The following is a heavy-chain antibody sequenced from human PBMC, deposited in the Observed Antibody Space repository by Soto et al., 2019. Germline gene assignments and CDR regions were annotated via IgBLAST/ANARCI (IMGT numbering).Heavy chain of an antibody. D-gene: IGHD5-18*01. CDR3: ARVGYSYGINWFDP. CDR1: GGPISSYY. V-gene: IGHV4-59*01. J-gene: IGHJ5*02. CDR2: IYYSGST. Sequence: SETLSLTWTVSGGPISSYYWSWIRQPPGKGLEWIGYIYYSGSTNYNPSLKSRVTISVDTSKNQFSLKLSSVTAADTAVYYCARVGYSYGINWFDPWGQGTLVTVS.